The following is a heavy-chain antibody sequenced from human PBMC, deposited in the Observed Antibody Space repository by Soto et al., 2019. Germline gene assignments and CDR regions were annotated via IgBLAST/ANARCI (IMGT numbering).Heavy chain of an antibody. CDR2: ISGSGGST. V-gene: IGHV3-23*01. CDR1: GFTFSSYA. D-gene: IGHD3-10*01. Sequence: GGSLRLSCAASGFTFSSYAMSWVRQAPGKGLEWVSAISGSGGSTYYADSVKGRFTISRDNSKNTLYPQMNSLRAEDTAVYYCAKDKIGFARSAMDVWGKGTTVTVSS. J-gene: IGHJ6*04. CDR3: AKDKIGFARSAMDV.